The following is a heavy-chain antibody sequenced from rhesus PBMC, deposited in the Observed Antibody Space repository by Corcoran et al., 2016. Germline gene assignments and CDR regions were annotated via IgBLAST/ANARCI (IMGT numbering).Heavy chain of an antibody. V-gene: IGHV4S10*01. Sequence: QVQLQESGPGVVKPSETLSLTCAVSGGSISDSYRWSWIRQPPGKGLEWIGYIYGSSTSPNYNPSLKSLVTISKDTSKNQFSLKLSSVTAADTAVYYCAGTGVINTDFDYWGQGVLVTVSS. CDR2: IYGSSTSP. CDR3: AGTGVINTDFDY. J-gene: IGHJ4*01. CDR1: GGSISDSYR. D-gene: IGHD3-34*01.